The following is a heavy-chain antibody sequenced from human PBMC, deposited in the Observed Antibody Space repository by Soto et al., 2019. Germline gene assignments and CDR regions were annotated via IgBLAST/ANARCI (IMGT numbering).Heavy chain of an antibody. D-gene: IGHD1-1*01. Sequence: TEESVKISCNGSGDSLTNYWIGWVRQMPWKGLEWMGVIFPGDSDIRYSPPFQGQVTISVDKSISTAYLQWNSLKASDTAMYYCARHGQPTKYYYYQYGLDVWGQGTTVTVSS. CDR2: IFPGDSDI. J-gene: IGHJ6*02. CDR1: GDSLTNYW. V-gene: IGHV5-51*01. CDR3: ARHGQPTKYYYYQYGLDV.